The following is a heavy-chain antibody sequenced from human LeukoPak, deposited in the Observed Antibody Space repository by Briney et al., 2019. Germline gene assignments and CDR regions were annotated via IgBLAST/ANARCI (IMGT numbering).Heavy chain of an antibody. V-gene: IGHV3-20*04. D-gene: IGHD3-10*01. Sequence: GGSLRLSCAASGFTFDDYGMSWVRQAPGKGLEWVSGINWNGGSTGYADSVKGRFTISRDNAKNSLYLQMNSLRAEDTAVYYCATFLFGGSGSYTPVDYWGQGTLVTVSS. CDR3: ATFLFGGSGSYTPVDY. J-gene: IGHJ4*02. CDR1: GFTFDDYG. CDR2: INWNGGST.